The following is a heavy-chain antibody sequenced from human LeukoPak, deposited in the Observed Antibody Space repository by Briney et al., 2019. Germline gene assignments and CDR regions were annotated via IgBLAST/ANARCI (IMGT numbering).Heavy chain of an antibody. J-gene: IGHJ3*01. D-gene: IGHD1-26*01. CDR3: AHSKRGGGYYINAFAV. CDR2: SYSGGNA. V-gene: IGHV4-59*01. Sequence: GSLRLSCAASGFTLSDYSMSWIRQPPGKGLEWIGYSYSGGNANYNPSLKSRVTISIDTSENQFSLRLTSVTAADTAVYFCAHSKRGGGYYINAFAVWGQGALVTISS. CDR1: GFTLSDYS.